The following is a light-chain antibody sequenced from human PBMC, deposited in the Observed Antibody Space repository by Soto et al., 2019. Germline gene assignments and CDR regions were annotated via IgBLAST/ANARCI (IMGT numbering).Light chain of an antibody. CDR2: DTS. J-gene: IGKJ1*01. V-gene: IGKV3-20*01. CDR3: QQYCSSPGT. Sequence: EIVLTQSPGTLSLSPGERATLSCRASQSVRDRYLAWYQQKPGQAPSLLIYDTSTRATGVPDRFSASGSGTDFALTKSRVEPEDFAIYFCQQYCSSPGTFGQGTKVEIK. CDR1: QSVRDRY.